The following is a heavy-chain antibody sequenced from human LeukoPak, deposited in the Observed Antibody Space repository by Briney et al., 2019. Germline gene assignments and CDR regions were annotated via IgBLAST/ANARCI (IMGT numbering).Heavy chain of an antibody. J-gene: IGHJ5*02. D-gene: IGHD4-17*01. CDR1: GGSISSSSYY. CDR3: ATSPVTTWWFDP. Sequence: SETLSLTCTVSGGSISSSSYYWGWIRQPAGKGLEWIGRMYSSGTTNYNPSLKSRVTISVDTSKNQFSLKLSSVTASDTAVYYCATSPVTTWWFDPWGQGTLVTVSS. V-gene: IGHV4-61*02. CDR2: MYSSGTT.